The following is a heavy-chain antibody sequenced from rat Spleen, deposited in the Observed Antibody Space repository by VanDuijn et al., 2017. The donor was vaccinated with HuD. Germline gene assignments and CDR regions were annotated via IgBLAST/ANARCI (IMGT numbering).Heavy chain of an antibody. CDR1: GFTFNNYW. J-gene: IGHJ3*01. V-gene: IGHV5-58*01. D-gene: IGHD1-2*01. Sequence: EVQLVETGGGLVQPGRSLKLSCVASGFTFNNYWMYWIRQAPGKGLEWVSSINSDGDITYYPDSVKGRFTISRDNAENTVYLQMDSLRSEDTATYFCAKGFIAATPFNWFAYWGQGTLVTVSS. CDR2: INSDGDIT. CDR3: AKGFIAATPFNWFAY.